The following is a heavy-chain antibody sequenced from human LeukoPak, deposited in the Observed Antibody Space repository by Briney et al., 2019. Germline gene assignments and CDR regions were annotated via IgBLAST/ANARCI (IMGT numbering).Heavy chain of an antibody. CDR2: INPNSGGT. Sequence: GASVKVSCKASGYTFTGYYMHWVRQAPGQGLEWMGWINPNSGGTNYAQKFRGRVTMTRDTSISTAYMELSRLRSDDTAVYYCATTVVTPDYYYGMDVWGQGTTVTVSS. CDR1: GYTFTGYY. D-gene: IGHD4-17*01. J-gene: IGHJ6*02. CDR3: ATTVVTPDYYYGMDV. V-gene: IGHV1-2*02.